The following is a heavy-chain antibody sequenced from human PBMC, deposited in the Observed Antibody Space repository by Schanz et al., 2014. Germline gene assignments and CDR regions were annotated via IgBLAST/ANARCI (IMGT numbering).Heavy chain of an antibody. CDR3: ARIGGSVFDY. V-gene: IGHV3-23*01. Sequence: EVQLLESGGGLVQPGGSLRLSCAASGFIFSDYYMAWIRQAPGKGLEWVSAISGSGGSTYYADSVKGRFTISRDNSKTTLYLQMNSLRAEDTAVYYCARIGGSVFDYWAQGTLVTVSS. D-gene: IGHD3-10*01. CDR1: GFIFSDYY. CDR2: ISGSGGST. J-gene: IGHJ4*02.